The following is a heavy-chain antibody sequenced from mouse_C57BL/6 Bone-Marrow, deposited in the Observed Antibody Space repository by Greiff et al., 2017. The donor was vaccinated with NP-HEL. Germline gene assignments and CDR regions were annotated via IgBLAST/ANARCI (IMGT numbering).Heavy chain of an antibody. J-gene: IGHJ1*03. D-gene: IGHD1-2*01. V-gene: IGHV1-4*01. CDR2: INPSSGYT. Sequence: VQLQQSGAELARPGASVKMSCKASGYTFTSYTMPWVKQRPGQGLEWIGYINPSSGYTKYNQKFKDKATLTADKSSSTAYMQLSSLTSEDSAVYYCARRLRQYFDVWGTGTTVTVSS. CDR3: ARRLRQYFDV. CDR1: GYTFTSYT.